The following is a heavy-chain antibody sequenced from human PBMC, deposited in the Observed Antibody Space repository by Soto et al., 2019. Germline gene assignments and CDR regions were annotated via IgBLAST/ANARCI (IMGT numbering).Heavy chain of an antibody. CDR1: GGSFSGYY. CDR3: ASRARAVTMIVGVITDSYFDY. V-gene: IGHV4-34*01. D-gene: IGHD3-22*01. J-gene: IGHJ4*02. CDR2: INRSGST. Sequence: SETLSLTCAVYGGSFSGYYWSWIRQPPGKGLEWIGEINRSGSTNYNPSLKSRVTISVYTSKNQFSLKLSSVTAADTGVYYCASRARAVTMIVGVITDSYFDYWGPGTLVT.